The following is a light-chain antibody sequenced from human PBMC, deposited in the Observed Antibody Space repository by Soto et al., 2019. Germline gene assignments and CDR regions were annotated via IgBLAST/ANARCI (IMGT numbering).Light chain of an antibody. CDR3: QQYNTYQYS. V-gene: IGKV1-5*03. Sequence: DIQMTQSPSTLSASVGDRVTITCRASQSISSWLAWYQQKPGKAPKLLIYKASTLESGVPSNFSGSGGGTECTVGISSLQPEDFATYYCQQYNTYQYSFGQGTKVDIK. CDR1: QSISSW. CDR2: KAS. J-gene: IGKJ2*01.